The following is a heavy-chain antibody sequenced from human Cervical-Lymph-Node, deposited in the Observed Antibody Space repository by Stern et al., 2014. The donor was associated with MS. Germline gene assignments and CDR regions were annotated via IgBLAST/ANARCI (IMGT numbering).Heavy chain of an antibody. CDR2: INPSGGST. D-gene: IGHD4-17*01. CDR1: GYTFIRYY. CDR3: ARDAHGDSFDY. J-gene: IGHJ4*02. V-gene: IGHV1-46*01. Sequence: QLVQSGAEVKRPGASVKVSCEASGYTFIRYYIHWVRQAPGQGLEWMGMINPSGGSTNYAQKFQGRVTMTRDTSTSTVYMDLNSLRSDDTATYYCARDAHGDSFDYWGQGTLVTVSS.